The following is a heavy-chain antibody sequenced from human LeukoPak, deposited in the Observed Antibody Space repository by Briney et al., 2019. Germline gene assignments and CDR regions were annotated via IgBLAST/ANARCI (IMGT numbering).Heavy chain of an antibody. J-gene: IGHJ4*02. V-gene: IGHV3-21*01. CDR1: GFTFSSYA. Sequence: GGSLRLSCAASGFTFSSYAMSWVRQAPGKGLEWVSSISDSSSYTYYADSLKGRFTISRDNAKNSLYLQMNSLRAEDTAVYYCARDKTVADLDYWGQGTLVTVSS. CDR2: ISDSSSYT. D-gene: IGHD6-19*01. CDR3: ARDKTVADLDY.